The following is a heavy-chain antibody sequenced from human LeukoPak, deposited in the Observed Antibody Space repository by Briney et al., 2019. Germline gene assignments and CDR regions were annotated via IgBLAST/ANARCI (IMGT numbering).Heavy chain of an antibody. CDR3: ARHSSGYYHYDY. CDR2: INSDGRST. J-gene: IGHJ4*02. Sequence: GGSLRLSCAASGFTFSSYWMHWVRQAPGKGLVWVSRINSDGRSTSYADSVKGRFTISRDNSKNTRHLQMNSLSAEDTAVYYCARHSSGYYHYDYWGPGTPVTVAS. V-gene: IGHV3-74*01. CDR1: GFTFSSYW. D-gene: IGHD3-22*01.